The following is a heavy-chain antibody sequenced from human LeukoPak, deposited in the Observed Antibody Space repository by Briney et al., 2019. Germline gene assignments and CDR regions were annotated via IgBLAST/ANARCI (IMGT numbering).Heavy chain of an antibody. Sequence: GRSLRLSCAASGFTFDDYAMHWVRQAPGKGLEWVSGISWNSGSIGYADSVKGRFTISRDNAKNSLYLQMNSLRAEDTALYYCAKALYGSDMDVWGQGTTVTVSS. V-gene: IGHV3-9*01. CDR2: ISWNSGSI. J-gene: IGHJ6*02. D-gene: IGHD3-10*01. CDR1: GFTFDDYA. CDR3: AKALYGSDMDV.